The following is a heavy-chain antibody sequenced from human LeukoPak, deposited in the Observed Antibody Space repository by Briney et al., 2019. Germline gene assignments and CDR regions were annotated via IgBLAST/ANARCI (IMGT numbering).Heavy chain of an antibody. CDR2: ISTYNGNT. J-gene: IGHJ4*02. D-gene: IGHD6-19*01. V-gene: IGHV1-18*01. Sequence: GASVKVSCKTSGYTFTTYGISWVRQAPGQGLEWMGWISTYNGNTNYAQKVQGRVTMTTDTSTSTAYMELRSLRSDDTAVYYCARPDGRGWDALDYWGQGTLVTVSS. CDR3: ARPDGRGWDALDY. CDR1: GYTFTTYG.